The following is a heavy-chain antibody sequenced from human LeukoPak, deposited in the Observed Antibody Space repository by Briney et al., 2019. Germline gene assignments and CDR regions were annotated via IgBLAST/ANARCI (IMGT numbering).Heavy chain of an antibody. CDR3: AKDPYSYGDAFDI. CDR2: ISWNSGSI. V-gene: IGHV3-9*01. D-gene: IGHD5-18*01. CDR1: GFTFDDYA. Sequence: GGSLRLSCAASGFTFDDYAMHWVRQAPGKGLEWVSGISWNSGSIGYADSVKGRFTISRDNAKNSLYLQMNSLRAEDTALYYCAKDPYSYGDAFDIWGQGTTVTVSS. J-gene: IGHJ3*02.